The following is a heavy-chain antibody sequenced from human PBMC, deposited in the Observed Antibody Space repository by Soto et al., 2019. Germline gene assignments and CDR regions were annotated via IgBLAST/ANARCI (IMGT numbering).Heavy chain of an antibody. CDR3: ARVVWRGGWFDP. J-gene: IGHJ5*02. D-gene: IGHD3-16*01. CDR2: IYHSGST. CDR1: GGSISSGGYS. Sequence: QLQLQESASGLVKPSQTLSLTCAVSGGSISSGGYSWSWIRQPPGKGLERIGYIYHSGSTYYNPSLKSRVTISVDRSKNQFSLKLSSVTAADTAVYYCARVVWRGGWFDPWGQGTLVTVSS. V-gene: IGHV4-30-2*01.